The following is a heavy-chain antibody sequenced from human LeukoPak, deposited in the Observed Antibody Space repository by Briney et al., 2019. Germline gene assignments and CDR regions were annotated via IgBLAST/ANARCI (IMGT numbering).Heavy chain of an antibody. V-gene: IGHV1-46*01. D-gene: IGHD3-22*01. Sequence: ASVKVSCKTSGYTFTSYGIIWVRQAPGQGLEWMGIINPSGGSTSYAQKFQGRVTMTRDTSTSTVYMELSSLRSEDTAVYYCARDQYYYDSSGHRTSASDYWGQGTLVTVSS. CDR1: GYTFTSYG. CDR2: INPSGGST. CDR3: ARDQYYYDSSGHRTSASDY. J-gene: IGHJ4*02.